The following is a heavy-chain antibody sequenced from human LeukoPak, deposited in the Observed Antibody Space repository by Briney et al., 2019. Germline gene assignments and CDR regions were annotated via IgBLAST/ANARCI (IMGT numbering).Heavy chain of an antibody. V-gene: IGHV4-34*01. J-gene: IGHJ3*02. CDR1: GMSFTFYS. Sequence: SETLSLTCGVSGMSFTFYSWTWIRQSPVRGLEWIGDCNPDGSTNYSPSLKSRVTISVDTSKSQFSLNLRSVTAADTAVYYCARGKPTINMAWGNAFDIWGRGTMVSVSA. CDR2: CNPDGST. D-gene: IGHD3-10*01. CDR3: ARGKPTINMAWGNAFDI.